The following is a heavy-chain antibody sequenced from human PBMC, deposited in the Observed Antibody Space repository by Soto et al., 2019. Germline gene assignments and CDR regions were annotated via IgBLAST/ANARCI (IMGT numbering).Heavy chain of an antibody. D-gene: IGHD2-21*02. J-gene: IGHJ3*02. Sequence: QVQLVQSGAEVKKPGSSVKVSCKASGGTFSSYAISWVRQAPGQGLEWMGGIIPIFGTANYAQKFQGRVTVAADESTGTAYLELRSLGSEDTAVYYCARQDDCGGDCYSAFDIWGQGTMVTVSS. CDR1: GGTFSSYA. CDR2: IIPIFGTA. CDR3: ARQDDCGGDCYSAFDI. V-gene: IGHV1-69*12.